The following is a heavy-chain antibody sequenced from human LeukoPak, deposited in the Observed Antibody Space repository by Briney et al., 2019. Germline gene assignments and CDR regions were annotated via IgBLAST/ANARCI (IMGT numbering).Heavy chain of an antibody. CDR1: GITVSSNY. V-gene: IGHV3-66*01. J-gene: IGHJ3*01. CDR3: ATPAVAGAENAFDF. D-gene: IGHD6-19*01. CDR2: IYGGGST. Sequence: GGSLRLSCAASGITVSSNYMSWVRQAPGKGLAWVSVIYGGGSTYYADSVKGRFTISGDNSKNTLYLQMNSLRAEDTAVYYCATPAVAGAENAFDFWGLGTMVTVSS.